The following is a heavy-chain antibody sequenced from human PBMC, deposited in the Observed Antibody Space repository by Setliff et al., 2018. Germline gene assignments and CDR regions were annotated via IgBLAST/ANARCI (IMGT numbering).Heavy chain of an antibody. CDR2: IYYTGTA. J-gene: IGHJ4*02. D-gene: IGHD3-10*01. Sequence: PSETLSLTCTVSGDSISSTSYQWGWVRQPPGKGLEWIGSIYYTGTAYYNPSLKSRVTISVDTSKNQFSLQVTSLAATDTALYCCARHEFVGGYYGSVTYRHLDYWVQGILVTVSS. CDR1: GDSISSTSYQ. CDR3: ARHEFVGGYYGSVTYRHLDY. V-gene: IGHV4-39*01.